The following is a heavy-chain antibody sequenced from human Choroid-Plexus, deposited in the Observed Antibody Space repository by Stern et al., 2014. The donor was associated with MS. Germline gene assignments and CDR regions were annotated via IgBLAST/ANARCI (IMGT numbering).Heavy chain of an antibody. Sequence: VQLVESGGGVAQPGRPLILSCAASGFTFSNFGMHWVRQAPGKGLEWVALISYDGSDKYYADSVKGRFPIFRANSKNTLYMHMNSLRAEDTAVYYCAKDRQWSTYFFDYWGQGSLVTVSS. D-gene: IGHD2-15*01. CDR3: AKDRQWSTYFFDY. V-gene: IGHV3-30*18. J-gene: IGHJ4*02. CDR2: ISYDGSDK. CDR1: GFTFSNFG.